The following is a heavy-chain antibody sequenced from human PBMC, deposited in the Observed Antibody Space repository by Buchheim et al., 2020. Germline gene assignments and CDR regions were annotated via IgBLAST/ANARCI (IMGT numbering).Heavy chain of an antibody. CDR1: GYTFTSDD. CDR2: MNPNSGNT. D-gene: IGHD6-19*01. V-gene: IGHV1-8*01. J-gene: IGHJ6*02. CDR3: ARGGFGSSGWRYYYYYYGMDV. Sequence: QVQLVQSGAEVKKPGASVKVSCKASGYTFTSDDINWVRQATGQGLEWMGWMNPNSGNTGYAQKFQGRVTMTRHTSITTAYMEMSSLRSEDTAVYYCARGGFGSSGWRYYYYYYGMDVWGQGTT.